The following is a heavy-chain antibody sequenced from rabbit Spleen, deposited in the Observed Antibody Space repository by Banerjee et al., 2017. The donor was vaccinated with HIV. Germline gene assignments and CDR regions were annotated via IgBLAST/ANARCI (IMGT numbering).Heavy chain of an antibody. J-gene: IGHJ6*01. CDR1: GFSFSSSYY. CDR2: AYAGSSGST. CDR3: ARDSGSSFSSYGMDL. D-gene: IGHD8-1*01. Sequence: QSLEESGEDLVKPGASLTLTCTASGFSFSSSYYMCWVRQAPGKGLEWIACAYAGSSGSTYSATWAKGRFTISKTSSTTVTLQMTSLTAADTATYFCARDSGSSFSSYGMDLWGPGTLVTVS. V-gene: IGHV1S40*01.